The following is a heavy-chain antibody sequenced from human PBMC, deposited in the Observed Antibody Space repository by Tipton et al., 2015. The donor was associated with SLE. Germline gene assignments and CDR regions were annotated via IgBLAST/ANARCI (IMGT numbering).Heavy chain of an antibody. CDR2: IYTSGST. V-gene: IGHV4-61*09. J-gene: IGHJ1*01. CDR3: ARSAEYFQD. Sequence: TLSLTCTVSGGSISSGNYYWSWIRQPAGKGLEWIGYIYTSGSTNYNPSLKSRVTMSVDTSKNQFSLKLNSVIAADTAVYYCARSAEYFQDWGQGTLVTVSS. CDR1: GGSISSGNYY.